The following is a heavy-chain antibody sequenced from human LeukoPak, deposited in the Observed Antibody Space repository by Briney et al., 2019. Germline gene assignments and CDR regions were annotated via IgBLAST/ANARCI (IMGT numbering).Heavy chain of an antibody. J-gene: IGHJ4*02. V-gene: IGHV3-53*01. CDR1: EFSVGSNY. Sequence: QPGGSLRLSCAASEFSVGSNYMSWVRQAPGKGLEWVSVIYSGGSTYYADSVKGRFTISRDNSKSTLYIQMNSLRAEDTAVYYCARAKPKNMVRGLIMRRESRYYFDYWGQGTLVTVSS. CDR2: IYSGGST. CDR3: ARAKPKNMVRGLIMRRESRYYFDY. D-gene: IGHD3-10*01.